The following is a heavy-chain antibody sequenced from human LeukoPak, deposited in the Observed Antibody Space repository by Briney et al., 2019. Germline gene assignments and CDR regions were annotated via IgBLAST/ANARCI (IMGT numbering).Heavy chain of an antibody. Sequence: PSQTLSLTCTVSGGSISSGGYYWSWIRQPAGKGLEWIGRIYTSGSTNYNPALKSRVTMSVDTSKNQFSLKLSSVTAADTAVYYCAREGSGSYSPNFDYWGQGTLVTVSS. CDR3: AREGSGSYSPNFDY. V-gene: IGHV4-61*02. J-gene: IGHJ4*02. D-gene: IGHD3-10*01. CDR2: IYTSGST. CDR1: GGSISSGGYY.